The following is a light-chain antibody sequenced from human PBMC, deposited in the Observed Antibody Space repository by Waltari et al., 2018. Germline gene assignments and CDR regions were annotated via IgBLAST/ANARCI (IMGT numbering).Light chain of an antibody. V-gene: IGLV2-11*01. J-gene: IGLJ1*01. CDR1: SSDVGGYHY. CDR2: DVF. Sequence: QSALTQPRSVSGSPGQSVTISCTGTSSDVGGYHYVSWYQQHPGKAPKLIIYDVFDRPTGAPDLFSGSKSGNTASLTVSGLQAEDEAEYYCCSYAGIYTFVFGTGTKVTVL. CDR3: CSYAGIYTFV.